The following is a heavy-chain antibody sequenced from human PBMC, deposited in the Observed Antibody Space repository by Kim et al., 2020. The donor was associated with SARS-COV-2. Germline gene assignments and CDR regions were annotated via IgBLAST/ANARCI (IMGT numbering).Heavy chain of an antibody. Sequence: VDSVKGRFTISRDNAENALFLKMDSLRADDTAVYYCARVGVGSSSWYYFDYWGQGMLVTVSS. CDR3: ARVGVGSSSWYYFDY. V-gene: IGHV3-7*03. J-gene: IGHJ4*02. D-gene: IGHD6-13*01.